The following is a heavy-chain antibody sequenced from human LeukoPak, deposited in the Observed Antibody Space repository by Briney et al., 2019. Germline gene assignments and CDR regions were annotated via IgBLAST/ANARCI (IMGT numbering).Heavy chain of an antibody. J-gene: IGHJ5*02. D-gene: IGHD4-17*01. V-gene: IGHV4-34*01. CDR3: AIKNYGEGWFDP. CDR1: GGSFSGYY. CDR2: IYHSGST. Sequence: PSETLSLTCAVYGGSFSGYYWSWIRQPPGKGLEWIGEIYHSGSTNCNPSLKSRVTISVDKSKNQFSLKLTSVTAADTAMYYCAIKNYGEGWFDPWGQGTLVTVSS.